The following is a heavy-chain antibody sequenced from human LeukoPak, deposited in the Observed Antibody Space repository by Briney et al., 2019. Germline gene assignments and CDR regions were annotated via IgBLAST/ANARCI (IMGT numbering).Heavy chain of an antibody. D-gene: IGHD1-26*01. CDR3: ARLGSYHDF. CDR2: IHSSGGS. Sequence: SETLSLTCTVSGASISNYYWSWIRQTPEKGLEWMGHIHSSGGSSYYPPLKSRLTLSIDTSRTHLSLKLPSVTAADTAVYFCARLGSYHDFWGQGALVTVSS. V-gene: IGHV4-4*09. CDR1: GASISNYY. J-gene: IGHJ4*02.